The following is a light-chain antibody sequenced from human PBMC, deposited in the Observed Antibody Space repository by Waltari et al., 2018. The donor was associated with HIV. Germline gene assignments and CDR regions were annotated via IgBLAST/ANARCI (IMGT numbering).Light chain of an antibody. CDR3: NSRDSSGNHP. J-gene: IGLJ3*02. CDR1: SRRSYY. V-gene: IGLV3-19*01. CDR2: GKN. Sequence: SSALTQDPAVSVAFGQTVRFTCQGDSRRSYYASWYQQKPGQAPVLVIYGKNNRPSGIPHRFCGSISGNTASLTITGAQAEDEAGYYCNSRDSSGNHPFGGGTKLTGL.